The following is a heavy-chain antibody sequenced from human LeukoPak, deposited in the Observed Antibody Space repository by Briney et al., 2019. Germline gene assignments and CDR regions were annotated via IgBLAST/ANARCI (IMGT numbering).Heavy chain of an antibody. J-gene: IGHJ4*02. CDR1: GFTFSSYS. CDR2: ISSSSSYI. Sequence: GGSLRLSCAASGFTFSSYSMNWVRQAPGRGLVWVSSISSSSSYIYYADSVKGRFTISRDNAKNSLYLQMNSLRAEDTAVYYCAKILGQWLVDYWGQGTLVTVSS. CDR3: AKILGQWLVDY. V-gene: IGHV3-21*04. D-gene: IGHD6-19*01.